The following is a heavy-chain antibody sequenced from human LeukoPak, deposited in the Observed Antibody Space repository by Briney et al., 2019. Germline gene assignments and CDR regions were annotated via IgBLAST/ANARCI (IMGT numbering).Heavy chain of an antibody. D-gene: IGHD1-26*01. CDR2: IYTSGST. J-gene: IGHJ4*02. Sequence: PSETLSLTRSVSGDSISGYYWSWIRQPAGKGLEWVGRIYTSGSTNYNPSLKSRVTISVDKSKNQFSLNLTSATAADTAVYYCARDRSASYRFDYWGQGTLVTVSS. CDR1: GDSISGYY. V-gene: IGHV4-4*07. CDR3: ARDRSASYRFDY.